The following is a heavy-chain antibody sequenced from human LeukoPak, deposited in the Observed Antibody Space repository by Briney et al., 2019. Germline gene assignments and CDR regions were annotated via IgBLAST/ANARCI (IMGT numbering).Heavy chain of an antibody. CDR2: ISGSGDYT. CDR3: AKAVRGYYYGTLDY. CDR1: GFAFSSYA. D-gene: IGHD5-18*01. V-gene: IGHV3-23*01. J-gene: IGHJ4*02. Sequence: PGGSLRLSCEASGFAFSSYAMTWVRQAPGKGLEWVSTISGSGDYTYYADSVKGRFTISRDNSKNTLYLHMTNLRPEDTAVYYCAKAVRGYYYGTLDYWGQGTLVTVSS.